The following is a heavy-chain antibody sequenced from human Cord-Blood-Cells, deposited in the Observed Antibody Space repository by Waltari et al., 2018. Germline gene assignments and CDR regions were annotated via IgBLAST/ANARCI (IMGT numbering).Heavy chain of an antibody. Sequence: EVQLVESGGGLVQPGGSLRLSCAASGFTFSSYSMNWVRQAPGKGLEWVSYISSSSSTIYYADSVKGRFTISRDNAKNSLYLQMNSLRDEDTAVYYCAGDRYCSSTSCYDYWGQGTLVTVSS. CDR3: AGDRYCSSTSCYDY. CDR2: ISSSSSTI. CDR1: GFTFSSYS. D-gene: IGHD2-2*01. V-gene: IGHV3-48*02. J-gene: IGHJ4*02.